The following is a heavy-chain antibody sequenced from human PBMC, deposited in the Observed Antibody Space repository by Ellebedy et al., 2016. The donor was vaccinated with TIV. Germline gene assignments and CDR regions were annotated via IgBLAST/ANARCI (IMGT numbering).Heavy chain of an antibody. J-gene: IGHJ4*02. CDR1: GGSFSSSTYY. V-gene: IGHV4-39*07. CDR2: VYYGGST. D-gene: IGHD3-16*01. Sequence: SETLSLTCTVSGGSFSSSTYYWGWIRQPPGKGLEWIGSVYYGGSTYYNPSLRSRLTISIDTSKNQFSLKVNSVTAADTAVYYCAAQSRDYVWDGDSWGQGALVTVSS. CDR3: AAQSRDYVWDGDS.